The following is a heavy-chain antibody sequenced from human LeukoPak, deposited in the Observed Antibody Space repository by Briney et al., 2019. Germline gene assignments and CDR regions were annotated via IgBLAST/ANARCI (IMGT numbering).Heavy chain of an antibody. CDR1: GFTFSSYS. J-gene: IGHJ4*02. V-gene: IGHV3-21*01. D-gene: IGHD2-15*01. CDR3: VFPYWQDLDH. Sequence: GGSLRLSCAASGFTFSSYSMNWVRQAPGKGLEWVSSISSSSSYIYYADSVKGRFTISRDNAKESLYLQMSSLRDEDTAVYYCVFPYWQDLDHWGQGTLVTVSS. CDR2: ISSSSSYI.